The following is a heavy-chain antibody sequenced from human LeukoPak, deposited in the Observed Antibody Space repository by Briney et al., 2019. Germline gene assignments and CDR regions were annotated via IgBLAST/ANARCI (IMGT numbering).Heavy chain of an antibody. V-gene: IGHV1-2*02. D-gene: IGHD1-26*01. Sequence: ASVKVSCKASGYTLTGYYMHWVRQAPGQGLEWMGWINPNSGDTNYAQKFQGRVTMTRDTSISTAFMDPSSLRSDDTAVYYCARQWELLNYYYGLDVWGQGTTVTVSS. CDR2: INPNSGDT. CDR3: ARQWELLNYYYGLDV. J-gene: IGHJ6*02. CDR1: GYTLTGYY.